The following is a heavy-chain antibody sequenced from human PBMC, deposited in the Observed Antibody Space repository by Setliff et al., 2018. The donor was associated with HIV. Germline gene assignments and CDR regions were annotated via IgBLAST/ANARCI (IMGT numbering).Heavy chain of an antibody. D-gene: IGHD4-17*01. J-gene: IGHJ4*02. CDR3: ARDRYGDYAYFDY. CDR1: GGSISSTSYY. CDR2: IYYSGST. V-gene: IGHV4-39*02. Sequence: SETLSLTCTVSGGSISSTSYYWGWIRQPPGKGLGWIGSIYYSGSTYYNPSLKSRVTISVDTSKNQFSLKLSSVTAADTAVYYCARDRYGDYAYFDYWGQGTLVTVSS.